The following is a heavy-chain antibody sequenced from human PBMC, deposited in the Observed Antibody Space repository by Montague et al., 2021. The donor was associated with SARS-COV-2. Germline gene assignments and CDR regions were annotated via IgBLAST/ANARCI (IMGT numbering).Heavy chain of an antibody. CDR2: IYDSGGG. CDR3: ARRGTGNYEILDY. D-gene: IGHD3-3*01. Sequence: SETLSLTCTISGGSMRRYYWTWIRQLPGKELEWIGSIYDSGGGRYNPSLKSRVSISVDASKNQFSLRVTSVTAADTAVYFCARRGTGNYEILDYWGQGILVTVSS. CDR1: GGSMRRYY. V-gene: IGHV4-59*01. J-gene: IGHJ4*02.